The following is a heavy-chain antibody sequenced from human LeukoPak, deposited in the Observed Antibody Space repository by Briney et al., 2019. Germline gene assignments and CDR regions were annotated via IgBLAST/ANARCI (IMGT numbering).Heavy chain of an antibody. J-gene: IGHJ4*02. D-gene: IGHD3-22*01. CDR1: GFTFSRYW. CDR2: IRSDGSST. CDR3: AREQGYYSVPGY. V-gene: IGHV3-74*01. Sequence: GGSLRLSCAASGFTFSRYWMHWVRQAPVKGPVWVSRIRSDGSSTDYADSVKGRFTISRDNAKNTLYLQMNSLRAEDTAVYYCAREQGYYSVPGYWGQGTQVTVSS.